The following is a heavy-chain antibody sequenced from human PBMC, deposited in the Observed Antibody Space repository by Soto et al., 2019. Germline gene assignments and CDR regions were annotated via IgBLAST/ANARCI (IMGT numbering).Heavy chain of an antibody. CDR2: INHSGST. CDR1: GGSFSGYY. J-gene: IGHJ4*02. V-gene: IGHV4-34*01. CDR3: ARGHSSSLND. Sequence: SETLSLTCAVYGGSFSGYYWSWIRQPPGKGLEWIGEINHSGSTNYNPSLKSRVTISVDTSKNQFSLKLSSVTAADTAVYYCARGHSSSLNDWGQGTRVTVAS. D-gene: IGHD6-13*01.